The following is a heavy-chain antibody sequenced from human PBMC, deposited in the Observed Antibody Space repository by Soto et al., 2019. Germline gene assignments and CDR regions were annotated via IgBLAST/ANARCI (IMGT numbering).Heavy chain of an antibody. Sequence: GGSLRLSCAASGFKSSNYAMSWVRQAPGKGLEWVSLISATGGGTYYADSVKGRFTISRDNSHNTPYLQVHSLTAEDTAVYYCAKDRRAGGNSAFYFDFWGQGAQVTVSS. D-gene: IGHD3-16*01. CDR3: AKDRRAGGNSAFYFDF. J-gene: IGHJ4*02. CDR2: ISATGGGT. V-gene: IGHV3-23*01. CDR1: GFKSSNYA.